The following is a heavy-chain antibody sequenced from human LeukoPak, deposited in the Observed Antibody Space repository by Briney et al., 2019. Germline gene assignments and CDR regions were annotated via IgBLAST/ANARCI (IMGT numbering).Heavy chain of an antibody. J-gene: IGHJ6*03. Sequence: GGSLRLSCAASGFTFSDFYMSWIRQAPGKGLEWVSYISSSGSTIYYADSVKGRFTISRDNAKNSLYLQMNSLRAEDTAVYYCARVIYSYGDPAGISGYMDVWGKGTTVTISS. CDR2: ISSSGSTI. D-gene: IGHD5-18*01. CDR1: GFTFSDFY. V-gene: IGHV3-11*04. CDR3: ARVIYSYGDPAGISGYMDV.